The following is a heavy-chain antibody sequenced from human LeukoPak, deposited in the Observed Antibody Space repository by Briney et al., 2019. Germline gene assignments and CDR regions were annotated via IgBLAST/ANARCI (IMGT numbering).Heavy chain of an antibody. CDR1: GYSFTSYW. J-gene: IGHJ3*02. D-gene: IGHD6-19*01. Sequence: GESLKISCKGSGYSFTSYWIGWVRQMPGKGLEWMGIIYPGDSDTRYSPSFQGQVTISADKSISTAYLQWSSLKASDTAMYYCARPRGSDYSSGWFAPPDAFDIWGQGTMVTVSS. CDR2: IYPGDSDT. CDR3: ARPRGSDYSSGWFAPPDAFDI. V-gene: IGHV5-51*01.